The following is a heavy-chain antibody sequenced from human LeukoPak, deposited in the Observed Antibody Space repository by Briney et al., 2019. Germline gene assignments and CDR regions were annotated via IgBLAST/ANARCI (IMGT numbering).Heavy chain of an antibody. V-gene: IGHV3-23*01. CDR3: AKSPAVDAAFDI. J-gene: IGHJ3*02. CDR1: GFSFSSYA. D-gene: IGHD4-23*01. CDR2: ISGGGNT. Sequence: GGSLRLSCAASGFSFSSYAMSWVRQAPGKGLEWVSAISGGGNTYYADSVKGRFTISRDNSKNTLYLQMNSLRAEDTAVYYCAKSPAVDAAFDIWGQGTMVTVSS.